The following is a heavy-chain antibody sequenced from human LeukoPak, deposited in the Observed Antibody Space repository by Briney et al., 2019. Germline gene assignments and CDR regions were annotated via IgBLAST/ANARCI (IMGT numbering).Heavy chain of an antibody. D-gene: IGHD5-12*01. CDR1: GFTFSSYG. V-gene: IGHV3-30*02. CDR3: AKDANSGYDYVGVLDY. Sequence: PGGSLRLSCAASGFTFSSYGMHWVCQAPGKGLEWVAFIRYDGSNKYYADSVKGRFTISRDNSKNTLYLQMNSLRAEDTAVYYCAKDANSGYDYVGVLDYWGQGTLVTVSS. CDR2: IRYDGSNK. J-gene: IGHJ4*02.